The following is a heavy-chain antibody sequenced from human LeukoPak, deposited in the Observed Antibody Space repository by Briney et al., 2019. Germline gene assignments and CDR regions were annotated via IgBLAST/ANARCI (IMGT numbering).Heavy chain of an antibody. CDR1: RGTFSSYA. CDR3: ARDRPGRYCSSTRCYMASPFDP. CDR2: IIPILGTA. V-gene: IGHV1-69*13. Sequence: SVKVSCKASRGTFSSYAISWVRQAPGQGLEWMGGIIPILGTANYAQKFQGRVTITADEFTSTAYMELSSLRSEDTAVYYCARDRPGRYCSSTRCYMASPFDPWGQGTLVTVSS. J-gene: IGHJ5*02. D-gene: IGHD2-2*02.